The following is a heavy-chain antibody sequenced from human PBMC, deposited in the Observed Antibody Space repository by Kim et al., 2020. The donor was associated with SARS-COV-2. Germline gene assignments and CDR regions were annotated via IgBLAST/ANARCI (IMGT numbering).Heavy chain of an antibody. CDR3: ARSPSGDTAMVTVYFDY. Sequence: VKGRFTISRDNAKNTLYLQMSSLRAEDTAVYYCARSPSGDTAMVTVYFDYWGQGIPVTVSS. V-gene: IGHV3-74*01. D-gene: IGHD5-18*01. J-gene: IGHJ4*02.